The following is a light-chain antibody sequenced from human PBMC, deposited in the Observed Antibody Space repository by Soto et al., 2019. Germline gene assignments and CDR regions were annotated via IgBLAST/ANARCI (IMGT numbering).Light chain of an antibody. CDR3: AAWDDSLNGVV. CDR2: TNN. CDR1: SSNIGKNP. J-gene: IGLJ2*01. Sequence: QSVLTQPPSASGTPGQRVTISCSGSSSNIGKNPVSWYQQLPGAAPKLLIYTNNQRPSGVPDRFSGSKSGTSGSLAISGLQSEDEADYYCAAWDDSLNGVVFGGGTKLTVL. V-gene: IGLV1-44*01.